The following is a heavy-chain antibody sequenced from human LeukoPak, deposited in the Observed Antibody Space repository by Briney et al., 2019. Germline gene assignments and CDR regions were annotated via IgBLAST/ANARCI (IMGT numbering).Heavy chain of an antibody. CDR3: ARQDDSSGYSY. CDR2: IYYSGST. CDR1: GGSISSYY. Sequence: SETLSLTCTVSGGSISSYYWSWIRQPPGKGLEWIGYIYYSGSTNYNPSLKSRVTISVDTSKKKFSLKLSSVTAADTAVYYCARQDDSSGYSYWGQGTLVTVSS. D-gene: IGHD3-22*01. J-gene: IGHJ4*02. V-gene: IGHV4-59*08.